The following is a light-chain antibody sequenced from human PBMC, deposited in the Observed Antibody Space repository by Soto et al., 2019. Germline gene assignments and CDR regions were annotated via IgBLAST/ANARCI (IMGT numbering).Light chain of an antibody. CDR2: DVT. CDR3: SSYTTSNTRQIV. V-gene: IGLV2-14*03. Sequence: QSVLTQPASVSGSPGQSITIPCTGTSSDVGGYNYVSWYQHDPGKAPKLIIYDVTNRPAGVSNPFSGSKSGNTASLTISGLQPEDEADYYCSSYTTSNTRQIVFGTGTKVTVL. CDR1: SSDVGGYNY. J-gene: IGLJ1*01.